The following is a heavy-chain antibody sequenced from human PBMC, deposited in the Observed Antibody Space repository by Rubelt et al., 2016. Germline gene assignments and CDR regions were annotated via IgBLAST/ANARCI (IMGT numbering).Heavy chain of an antibody. D-gene: IGHD3-3*01. CDR3: ARRGAIFGVVIYFDY. J-gene: IGHJ4*02. CDR2: IYYNGRT. Sequence: GLEWIACIYYNGRTNYNPSLRGRVTMSADMSKNQFSLRLTSVTAADTAVYYCARRGAIFGVVIYFDYWGQGTLVTVSS. V-gene: IGHV4-59*08.